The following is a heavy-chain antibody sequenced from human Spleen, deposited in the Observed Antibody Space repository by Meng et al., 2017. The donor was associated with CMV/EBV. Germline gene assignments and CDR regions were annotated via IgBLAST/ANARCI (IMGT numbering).Heavy chain of an antibody. CDR1: GFSFSSYG. CDR3: ARSQSDTAMVIGY. V-gene: IGHV3-30*03. J-gene: IGHJ4*02. Sequence: GESLKISCAASGFSFSSYGMHWVRQAPGKGLEWMTIMSYDGSYKYYGDSVKGRFTIPRDNSKNTLFLHMDSLRVDDTAVYYCARSQSDTAMVIGYWGQGTLVTVSS. CDR2: MSYDGSYK. D-gene: IGHD5-18*01.